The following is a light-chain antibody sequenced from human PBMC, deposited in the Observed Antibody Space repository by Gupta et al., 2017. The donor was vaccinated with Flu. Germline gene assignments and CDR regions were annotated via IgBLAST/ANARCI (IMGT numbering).Light chain of an antibody. CDR1: QSVGNNY. CDR3: HQHDISPLT. CDR2: NAY. J-gene: IGKJ4*01. V-gene: IGKV3-20*01. Sequence: GTLSLSPGEGATLSCRASQSVGNNYLSWFQKKPGQAPRLLIYNAYNRATGIPDRFSGSGSGTDFTLTISRLEPEDCAVYYCHQHDISPLTFGGGTKVEIK.